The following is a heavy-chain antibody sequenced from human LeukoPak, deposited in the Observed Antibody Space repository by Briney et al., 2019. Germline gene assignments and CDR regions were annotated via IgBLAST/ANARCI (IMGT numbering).Heavy chain of an antibody. J-gene: IGHJ4*02. V-gene: IGHV3-21*01. CDR3: ARDPTTVTSGYFDY. CDR1: GFTFSSYS. D-gene: IGHD4-17*01. Sequence: GGSLRLSRAASGFTFSSYSMNWVRQAPGKGLEWVSSISSSSSYIYYADSVKGRFTISRDNAKNSLYLQMNSLRAEDTAVCYCARDPTTVTSGYFDYWGQGTLVTVSS. CDR2: ISSSSSYI.